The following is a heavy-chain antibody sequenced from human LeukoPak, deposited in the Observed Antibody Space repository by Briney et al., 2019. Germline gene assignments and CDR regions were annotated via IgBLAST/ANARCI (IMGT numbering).Heavy chain of an antibody. J-gene: IGHJ6*03. CDR3: ARLSTRYYYYMDV. V-gene: IGHV5-51*01. Sequence: GESLKISCKGSGYSFTSYWIGWVRQMPGKGLEWIGIIYPGDSDTRYSPSFQGQVTISADKSISTAYLQWSSLKASDTAMYYCARLSTRYYYYMDVWGKGTTVTVSS. CDR2: IYPGDSDT. CDR1: GYSFTSYW.